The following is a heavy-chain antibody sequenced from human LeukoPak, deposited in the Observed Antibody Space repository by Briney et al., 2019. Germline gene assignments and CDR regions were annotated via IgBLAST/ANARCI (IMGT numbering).Heavy chain of an antibody. V-gene: IGHV4-30-4*01. Sequence: SQTLSLTFTVSGGSISSGDYYWSWIRQPPGKGLEWIGYIYYSGRTYYNPSLKSRVAISIDTSKNQLSLKLSSVTAADSAVYYCARLRSGSTPPPPHYYYGLDVWGQGTTVIVSS. D-gene: IGHD1-26*01. J-gene: IGHJ6*02. CDR3: ARLRSGSTPPPPHYYYGLDV. CDR1: GGSISSGDYY. CDR2: IYYSGRT.